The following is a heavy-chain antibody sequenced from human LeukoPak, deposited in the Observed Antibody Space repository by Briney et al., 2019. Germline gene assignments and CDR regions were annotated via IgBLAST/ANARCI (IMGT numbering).Heavy chain of an antibody. Sequence: SETLSLTCTVSGGSISSSSYYWGWLRQPPGKGLEWIGSIYYSGSTYYNPSLKSRVTISVDTSKNQFSLKLSSVTAADTAVYYCARYCSSTSCLDGDYWGQGTLVTVSS. J-gene: IGHJ4*02. CDR1: GGSISSSSYY. D-gene: IGHD2-2*01. CDR3: ARYCSSTSCLDGDY. V-gene: IGHV4-39*01. CDR2: IYYSGST.